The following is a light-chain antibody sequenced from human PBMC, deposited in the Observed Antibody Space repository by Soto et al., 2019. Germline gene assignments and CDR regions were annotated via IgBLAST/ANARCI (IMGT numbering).Light chain of an antibody. CDR1: SSNIVTYKY. CDR3: SSYTTIKTVV. V-gene: IGLV2-14*01. CDR2: EVS. Sequence: QSALTQPASVSGSPGQWITISCTGTSSNIVTYKYVSWFQHHPGKAPKLIIFEVSNRPSGISDRFSGFKSANTAYLTISGVQPEDEADYHCSSYTTIKTVVFGGGTKVTAL. J-gene: IGLJ1*01.